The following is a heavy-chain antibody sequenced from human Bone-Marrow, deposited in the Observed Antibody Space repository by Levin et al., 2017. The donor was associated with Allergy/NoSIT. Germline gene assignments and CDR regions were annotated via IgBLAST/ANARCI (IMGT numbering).Heavy chain of an antibody. CDR3: AREVAYDGPSDYSGMDV. Sequence: SETLSLTCTVSGGSISSSSYYWGWIRQPPGKGLEWIGTIYYSGSTYYNPSLKSRVTISIDMSKNQFSLKLSSVTAAYTAVYYCAREVAYDGPSDYSGMDVWGQGTTVTVSS. J-gene: IGHJ6*02. D-gene: IGHD5-12*01. CDR1: GGSISSSSYY. CDR2: IYYSGST. V-gene: IGHV4-39*07.